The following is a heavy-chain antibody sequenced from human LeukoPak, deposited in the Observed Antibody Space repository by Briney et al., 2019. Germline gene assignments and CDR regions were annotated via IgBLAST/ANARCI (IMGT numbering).Heavy chain of an antibody. D-gene: IGHD3-22*01. CDR2: MNPNSGNT. J-gene: IGHJ4*02. CDR1: GYTFTSYD. CDR3: ARDGIETYYYDSSGYPDY. Sequence: ASVKVSCKASGYTFTSYDINWVRQATGQGLEWMGWMNPNSGNTGYAQKFQGRVTITADKSTSTAYMELSSLRSEDTAVYYCARDGIETYYYDSSGYPDYWGQGTLVTVSS. V-gene: IGHV1-8*01.